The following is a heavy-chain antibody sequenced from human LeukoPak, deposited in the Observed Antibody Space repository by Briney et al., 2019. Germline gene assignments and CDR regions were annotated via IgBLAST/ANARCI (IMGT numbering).Heavy chain of an antibody. CDR1: GGSFSGYY. CDR2: IYYSGST. Sequence: SETLSLTCAVYGGSFSGYYWTWIRQPPGKGLEWIGYIYYSGSTNYNPSLKSRVIISVDTSKNQFSLKPNSVTAADTAVYYCARAGDYGIKDWGQGTLVTVSS. V-gene: IGHV4-59*01. CDR3: ARAGDYGIKD. J-gene: IGHJ4*02. D-gene: IGHD4-17*01.